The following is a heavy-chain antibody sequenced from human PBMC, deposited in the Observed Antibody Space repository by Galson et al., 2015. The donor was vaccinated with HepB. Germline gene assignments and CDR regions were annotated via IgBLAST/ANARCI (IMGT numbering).Heavy chain of an antibody. D-gene: IGHD2-15*01. J-gene: IGHJ6*02. V-gene: IGHV1-46*01. CDR1: GYTFTSYY. CDR2: INPSGGST. CDR3: ARGKEGYCSGGSCYYYYYGMDV. Sequence: SVKVSCKASGYTFTSYYMHWVRQAPGQGLEWMGIINPSGGSTSYAQKFQGRVTMTRDTSTSTVYMELSSLRSEDTAVYYCARGKEGYCSGGSCYYYYYGMDVWGQGTTVTVSS.